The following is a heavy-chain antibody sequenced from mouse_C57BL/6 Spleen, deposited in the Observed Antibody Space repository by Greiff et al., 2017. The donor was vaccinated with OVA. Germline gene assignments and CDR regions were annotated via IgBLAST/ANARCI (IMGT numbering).Heavy chain of an antibody. Sequence: QVHVKQPGTELVKPGASVKLSCKASGYTFTSYWMHWVKQRPGQGLEWIGNINPSNGGTNYNEKFKSKATLTVDKSSSTAYMQLSSLTSEDSAVYYCARREGYDYGNYAMDYWGQGTSVTVSS. V-gene: IGHV1-53*01. CDR2: INPSNGGT. CDR3: ARREGYDYGNYAMDY. D-gene: IGHD2-4*01. CDR1: GYTFTSYW. J-gene: IGHJ4*01.